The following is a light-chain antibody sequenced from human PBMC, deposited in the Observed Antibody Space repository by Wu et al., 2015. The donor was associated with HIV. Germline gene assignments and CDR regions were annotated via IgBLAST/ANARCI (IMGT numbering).Light chain of an antibody. CDR1: QSITTY. CDR3: QQSYSIPRLT. V-gene: IGKV1-39*01. Sequence: DIHMTQSPSSLSAFVGDRVTITCRASQSITTYLNWYQQKPGKAPKLLIYAASTLQSGVPSRFTGRGSGTDFTLTISSLQPEDFATYYCQQSYSIPRLTFGGGTKVEIK. CDR2: AAS. J-gene: IGKJ4*01.